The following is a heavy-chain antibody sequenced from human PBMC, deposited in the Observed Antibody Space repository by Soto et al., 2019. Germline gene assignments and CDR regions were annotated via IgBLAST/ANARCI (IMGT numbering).Heavy chain of an antibody. V-gene: IGHV4-59*08. Sequence: SETLSLTCTVSGGSISSYYWSWIRQPPGKGLEWIGYIYYSGSTNYNPSLKSRVTISVDTSKNQFSLKLSSVTAADTAVYYCARVVLRFLEWSKPHYYMDVWGKGTTVTVSS. CDR2: IYYSGST. CDR3: ARVVLRFLEWSKPHYYMDV. J-gene: IGHJ6*03. CDR1: GGSISSYY. D-gene: IGHD3-3*01.